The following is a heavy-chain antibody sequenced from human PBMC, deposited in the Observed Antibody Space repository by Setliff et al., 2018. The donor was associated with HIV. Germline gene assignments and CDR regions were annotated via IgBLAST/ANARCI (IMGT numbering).Heavy chain of an antibody. Sequence: PSETLSLTCDVSNYSITSAHNWAWIRQAPGRGLEWIGSLHHSGNTHYKSSLKSRVSIFLDTSKRHLSLRLTSVTAADTAVYYCARAQLPPTYIDVWGKGTTVTVSS. J-gene: IGHJ6*03. D-gene: IGHD2-2*01. CDR3: ARAQLPPTYIDV. V-gene: IGHV4-38-2*01. CDR2: LHHSGNT. CDR1: NYSITSAHN.